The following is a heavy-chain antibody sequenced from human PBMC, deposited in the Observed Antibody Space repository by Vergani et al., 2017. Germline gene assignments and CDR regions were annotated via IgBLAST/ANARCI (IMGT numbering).Heavy chain of an antibody. D-gene: IGHD3-3*01. CDR3: ARDPGYDFWSGQVYGMDV. CDR2: IYYSGST. Sequence: QVQLQESGPGLVKPSETLSLTCTVSGGSISSYYWSWIRQPPGKGLEWIGYIYYSGSTNYNPSLKSRVTISVDTSKNQFSLKLSSVTAADTAVYHCARDPGYDFWSGQVYGMDVWGQGTTVTVSS. J-gene: IGHJ6*02. V-gene: IGHV4-59*01. CDR1: GGSISSYY.